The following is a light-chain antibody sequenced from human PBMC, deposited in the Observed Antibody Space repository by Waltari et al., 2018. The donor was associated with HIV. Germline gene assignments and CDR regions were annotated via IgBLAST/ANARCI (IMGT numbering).Light chain of an antibody. V-gene: IGKV1-39*01. J-gene: IGKJ1*01. Sequence: DIQMTQSPSFLPASVGDRVTITCRASQSISNYLNWYQQKPGKAPSLLIYGASRLQSGVPSRFSGSGSGTDFTLTISSLQAEDFATYYCQQSYTTPPWTFGQGTKVEI. CDR2: GAS. CDR3: QQSYTTPPWT. CDR1: QSISNY.